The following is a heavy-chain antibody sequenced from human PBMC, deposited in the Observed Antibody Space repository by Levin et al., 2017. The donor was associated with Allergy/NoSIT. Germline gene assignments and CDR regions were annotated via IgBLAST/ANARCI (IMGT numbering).Heavy chain of an antibody. CDR2: INHSGNT. D-gene: IGHD2-15*01. Sequence: SETLSLTCAVYGGSFSGYYWSWIRQPPGKGLEWIGEINHSGNTNYNPSLKSRVTISVDTSKNQFSLKLSSVTAADTPVYYCVRGSFCSGGRCYSIWFDPWGQGTLVTVSS. V-gene: IGHV4-34*01. CDR3: VRGSFCSGGRCYSIWFDP. J-gene: IGHJ5*02. CDR1: GGSFSGYY.